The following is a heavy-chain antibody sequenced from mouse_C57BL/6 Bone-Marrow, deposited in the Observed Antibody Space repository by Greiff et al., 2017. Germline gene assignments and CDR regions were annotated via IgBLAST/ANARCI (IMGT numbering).Heavy chain of an antibody. CDR3: GRQVYYGSRHWYFDV. D-gene: IGHD1-1*01. V-gene: IGHV5-6*01. J-gene: IGHJ1*03. CDR1: GFTFSSYG. Sequence: EVKLMESGGDLVKPGGSLKLSCAASGFTFSSYGMSWVRQTPDKRLEWVATISSGGSYTYYPDSVKGRFTISRDNAKNTLYLQMGSLKSEDTAMYDCGRQVYYGSRHWYFDVWGTGTTVTVSS. CDR2: ISSGGSYT.